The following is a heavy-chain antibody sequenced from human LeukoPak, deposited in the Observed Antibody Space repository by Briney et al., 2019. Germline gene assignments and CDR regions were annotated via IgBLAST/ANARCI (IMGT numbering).Heavy chain of an antibody. CDR1: GGTFSSYA. Sequence: GASVKVSCKASGGTFSSYAISWVRQAPGQGLEWMGGIIPIFGTANYAQKFQGRVTITADESTSTAYMELSSLRSEDTAVYYCASARPYSSSWYYYGMDVWGQGTTVTVSS. CDR2: IIPIFGTA. J-gene: IGHJ6*02. V-gene: IGHV1-69*13. D-gene: IGHD6-13*01. CDR3: ASARPYSSSWYYYGMDV.